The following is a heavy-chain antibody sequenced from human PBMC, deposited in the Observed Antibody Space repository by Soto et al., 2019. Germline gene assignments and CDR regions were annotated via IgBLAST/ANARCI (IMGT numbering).Heavy chain of an antibody. Sequence: QVLLVQSGAEVKKPGASVKVSCKASGYTFTSHGISWVRQAPGQELEWMGWISAYNGDTNYAQKLQGRVTLTTDTSTSTAYMEVRSLRSEDTAVYYCAGMVRGSNIDYYHYMDVWGKGTTVTVSS. CDR1: GYTFTSHG. D-gene: IGHD3-10*01. CDR2: ISAYNGDT. J-gene: IGHJ6*03. V-gene: IGHV1-18*01. CDR3: AGMVRGSNIDYYHYMDV.